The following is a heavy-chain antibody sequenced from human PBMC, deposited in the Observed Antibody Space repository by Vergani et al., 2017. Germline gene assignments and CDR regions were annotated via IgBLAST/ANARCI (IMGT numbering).Heavy chain of an antibody. Sequence: QVQLVESGGGLVKPGGSLRLSCAASGFTFSDYYMSWIRQAPGKGLEWVSYISSSGSTIYYADSVKGRFTISRDNSKNTLYLQMNSLRAEDTAVYYCARDRRIAAERYYYGMDVWGQGTTVTVSS. V-gene: IGHV3-11*04. CDR2: ISSSGSTI. D-gene: IGHD6-6*01. CDR3: ARDRRIAAERYYYGMDV. J-gene: IGHJ6*02. CDR1: GFTFSDYY.